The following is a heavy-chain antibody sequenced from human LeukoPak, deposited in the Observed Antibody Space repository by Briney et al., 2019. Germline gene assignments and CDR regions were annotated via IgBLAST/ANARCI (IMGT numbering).Heavy chain of an antibody. CDR2: ISGRDGST. V-gene: IGHV3-23*01. J-gene: IGHJ4*02. CDR1: GFTFSSFA. CDR3: AKAGSIRFDY. Sequence: GESLRLSCAASGFTFSSFAMSWVRQAPGKGLEWVSGISGRDGSTYYADSVKGRFTISRDNAKNTLYLQMNSLRAEDTAVYYCAKAGSIRFDYWGQGTLVTVSS. D-gene: IGHD1-26*01.